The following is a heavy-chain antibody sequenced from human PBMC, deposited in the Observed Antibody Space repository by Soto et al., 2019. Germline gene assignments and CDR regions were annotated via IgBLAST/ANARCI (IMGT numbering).Heavy chain of an antibody. CDR3: ARGAGYCSSTSCYRGLDY. Sequence: EVQLVESGGGLVKPGGSLRLSCAASGFTFSSYSTNWVRQAPGKGLEWVSSISSSSSYIYYADSVKGRFTISRDNAKNSLYLQMNSLRAEDTAVYYCARGAGYCSSTSCYRGLDYWGQGTLVTVSS. CDR2: ISSSSSYI. D-gene: IGHD2-2*02. V-gene: IGHV3-21*01. CDR1: GFTFSSYS. J-gene: IGHJ4*02.